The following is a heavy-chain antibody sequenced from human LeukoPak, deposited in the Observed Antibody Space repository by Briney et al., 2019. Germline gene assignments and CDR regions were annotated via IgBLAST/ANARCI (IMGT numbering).Heavy chain of an antibody. CDR1: GDSVSSNCVT. CDR2: TYYRSTWYN. V-gene: IGHV6-1*01. J-gene: IGHJ5*02. Sequence: QTLSLTCAISGDSVSSNCVTWNWIRQSASRGLEWLGRTYYRSTWYNDYAVSVRGRITVNPDTSKNQFSLRLNSVTPEDTAVYYCARRLTQYDCFDPWGQGILVTVSS. CDR3: ARRLTQYDCFDP. D-gene: IGHD2-2*01.